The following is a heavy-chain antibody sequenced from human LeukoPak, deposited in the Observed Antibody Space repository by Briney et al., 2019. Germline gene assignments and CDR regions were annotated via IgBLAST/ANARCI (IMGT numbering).Heavy chain of an antibody. CDR1: GYSFTSYW. CDR2: IYPGDSDT. Sequence: GASLKISCKCSGYSFTSYWIGWVRQIPGKGLEWMGIIYPGDSDTRYSPSFQGQVTISADKSISTAYLQWSSLKASDSAMYYCAREGDSSGYHFDYWGQGTLVTVSS. J-gene: IGHJ4*02. CDR3: AREGDSSGYHFDY. V-gene: IGHV5-51*01. D-gene: IGHD3-22*01.